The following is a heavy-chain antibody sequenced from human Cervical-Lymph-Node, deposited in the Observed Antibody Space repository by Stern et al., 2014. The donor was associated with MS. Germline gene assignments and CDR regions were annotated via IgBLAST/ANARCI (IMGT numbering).Heavy chain of an antibody. CDR2: IYHSGSN. CDR1: GGSISSGGYS. D-gene: IGHD4-17*01. Sequence: QLQLQESGSGLVKPSQTLSLTCAVSGGSISSGGYSWSWIRQPPGKGLEWIGYIYHSGSNYYHPSLKSRVTISVDRSKNQFSLKLTSVTAADTAVYYCARSSTVTPNAFDIWGQGTMVTVSS. V-gene: IGHV4-30-2*01. CDR3: ARSSTVTPNAFDI. J-gene: IGHJ3*02.